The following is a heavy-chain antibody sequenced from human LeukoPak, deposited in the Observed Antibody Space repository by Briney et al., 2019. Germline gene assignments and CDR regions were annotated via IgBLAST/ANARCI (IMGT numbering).Heavy chain of an antibody. J-gene: IGHJ3*01. Sequence: ASVKVSCKASGYTFTGYYMHWVRQAPGQGLEWMGWINPNSGGTNYAQKFQGRVTMTRDTSISTAYMELSRLRSDDTAVYYCARYYYDTSSVFDVWGQGTRVTASS. CDR3: ARYYYDTSSVFDV. CDR2: INPNSGGT. V-gene: IGHV1-2*02. D-gene: IGHD3-22*01. CDR1: GYTFTGYY.